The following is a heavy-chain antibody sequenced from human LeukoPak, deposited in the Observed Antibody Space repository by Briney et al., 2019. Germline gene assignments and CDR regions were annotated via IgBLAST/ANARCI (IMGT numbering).Heavy chain of an antibody. V-gene: IGHV1-69*13. J-gene: IGHJ3*02. CDR3: ARDPIVGATRVNAFDI. Sequence: SVKVSCKASGGTFSSYAISWVRQAPGQGLEWMGGIIPIFGTANYAQKFQGRVTITADESTSTAYMELRSLRSDDTAVYYCARDPIVGATRVNAFDIWGQGTMVTVSS. CDR1: GGTFSSYA. D-gene: IGHD1-26*01. CDR2: IIPIFGTA.